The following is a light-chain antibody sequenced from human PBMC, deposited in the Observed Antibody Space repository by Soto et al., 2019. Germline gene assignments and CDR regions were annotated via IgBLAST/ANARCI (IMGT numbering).Light chain of an antibody. CDR1: QSVSSSY. V-gene: IGKV3-20*01. CDR3: QQYGSSPMYT. J-gene: IGKJ2*01. CDR2: GAS. Sequence: EIVLTQSPGTLSLSPGERATLSCRASQSVSSSYLAWYQQKPGQAPRLLIYGASSRATGIPDRFSGSGSGTDFTLNISRLEHEDVAVYYCQQYGSSPMYTFGQGTKLEIK.